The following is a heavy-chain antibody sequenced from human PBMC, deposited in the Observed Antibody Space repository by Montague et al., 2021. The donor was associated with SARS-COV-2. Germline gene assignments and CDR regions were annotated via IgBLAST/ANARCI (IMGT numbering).Heavy chain of an antibody. Sequence: TLSLTCTVSGGSISSGGYYWSRIRQHPGKGLEWIGYIYYSGSTYYNPSLKSRVTISVDTSKNRFTLKLSSVTAADTAVYYCARSSAPSITIFGVGNTYWYFDLWGRGTLVTVSS. CDR3: ARSSAPSITIFGVGNTYWYFDL. CDR2: IYYSGST. J-gene: IGHJ2*01. D-gene: IGHD3-3*01. V-gene: IGHV4-31*03. CDR1: GGSISSGGYY.